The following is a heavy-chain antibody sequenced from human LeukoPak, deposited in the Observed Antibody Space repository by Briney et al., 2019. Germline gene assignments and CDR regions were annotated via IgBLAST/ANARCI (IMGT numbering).Heavy chain of an antibody. J-gene: IGHJ4*02. V-gene: IGHV4-4*07. CDR1: GDSFISYY. CDR2: IYTSGST. D-gene: IGHD2-2*03. Sequence: PSETLSLTCTVSGDSFISYYWSWIRQPAGKGLEWIGRIYTSGSTNYNPSLKSRVTISVDTSKNQFSLKLSSVTAADTAVYYCARDLDIWGQGTLVTVSS. CDR3: ARDLDI.